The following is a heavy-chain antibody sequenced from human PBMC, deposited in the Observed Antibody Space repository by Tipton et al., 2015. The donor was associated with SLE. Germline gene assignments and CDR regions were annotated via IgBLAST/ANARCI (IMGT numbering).Heavy chain of an antibody. CDR3: ARVDTSTDWHFDL. CDR2: IYYSGST. CDR1: GGSISSYY. V-gene: IGHV4-59*12. Sequence: TLSLTCTVSGGSISSYYWSWIRQPPGKGLEWIGYIYYSGSTNYNPSLKSRVTISIDTSKNQFSLKLTSVTAADTAVYYCARVDTSTDWHFDLWGRGTLVTVSS. J-gene: IGHJ2*01. D-gene: IGHD5-18*01.